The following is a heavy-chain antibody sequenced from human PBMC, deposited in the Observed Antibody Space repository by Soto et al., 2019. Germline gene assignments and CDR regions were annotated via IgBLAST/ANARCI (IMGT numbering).Heavy chain of an antibody. CDR1: GYTFTSYA. D-gene: IGHD6-19*01. V-gene: IGHV1-3*01. CDR3: ARDLGGWTDY. Sequence: QVQLVQSGAEVKKPGASVKVSCKDSGYTFTSYAMQWVRQAPGQRLEWMGWINAGNGNIKYSQKFQGRVTITRDTSASTAYMELSSLRSEDTTLYYCARDLGGWTDYWGQGTLVTVSS. J-gene: IGHJ4*02. CDR2: INAGNGNI.